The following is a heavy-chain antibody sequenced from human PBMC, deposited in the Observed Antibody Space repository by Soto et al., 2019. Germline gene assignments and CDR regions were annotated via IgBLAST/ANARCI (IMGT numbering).Heavy chain of an antibody. CDR2: INPNSGGT. CDR1: GYTFTGYC. D-gene: IGHD3-22*01. CDR3: ARDDYYDSRATFDY. J-gene: IGHJ4*02. Sequence: ASVKVSCKASGYTFTGYCMHWVLQAPGQGLEWMGWINPNSGGTNYAQKFQGRVTMTRDTSISTAYMELSRLRSDDTAVYYCARDDYYDSRATFDYWGQGTLVTVSS. V-gene: IGHV1-2*02.